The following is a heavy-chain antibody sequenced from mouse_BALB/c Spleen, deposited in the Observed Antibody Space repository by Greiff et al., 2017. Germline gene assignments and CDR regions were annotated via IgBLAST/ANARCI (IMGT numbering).Heavy chain of an antibody. Sequence: EVQLVESGGGLVQPGGSRKLSCAASGFTFSSFGMHWVRQAPEKGLEWVAYISSGSSTIYYADTVKGRFTISRDNPKNTLFLQMTSLRSEDTAMYYCARGYDDYFDYWGQGTTLTVSS. CDR1: GFTFSSFG. V-gene: IGHV5-17*02. CDR2: ISSGSSTI. J-gene: IGHJ2*01. D-gene: IGHD2-14*01. CDR3: ARGYDDYFDY.